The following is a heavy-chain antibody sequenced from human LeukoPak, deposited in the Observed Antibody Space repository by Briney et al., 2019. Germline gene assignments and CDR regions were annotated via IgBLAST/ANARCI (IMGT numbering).Heavy chain of an antibody. CDR3: AKERRESSSWYAEVFDY. CDR1: GFTFSSYA. D-gene: IGHD6-13*01. J-gene: IGHJ4*02. CDR2: ISGSGGST. Sequence: GGSLRLSCAASGFTFSSYAMSWVRQAPRKGVEWVSSISGSGGSTYYADSVKGRFTISRDNSKNTLYLQMNSLRAEDTAVYYCAKERRESSSWYAEVFDYWGQGTLVTVSS. V-gene: IGHV3-23*01.